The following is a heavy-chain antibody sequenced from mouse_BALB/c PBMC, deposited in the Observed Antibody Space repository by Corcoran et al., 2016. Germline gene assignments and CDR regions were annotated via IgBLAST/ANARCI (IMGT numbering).Heavy chain of an antibody. CDR1: GFNIKDTY. D-gene: IGHD4-1*01. J-gene: IGHJ1*01. V-gene: IGHV14-3*02. CDR2: IDPANGNT. Sequence: EVQLQQSEAELVKPGASVKLSCTASGFNIKDTYMNWVKQRPEQGLEWIGRIDPANGNTKYDPKFQGKATITADTSSNTAYLQLSSLTSEDTAVYYCANWDWYFDVWGAGTTVTVSS. CDR3: ANWDWYFDV.